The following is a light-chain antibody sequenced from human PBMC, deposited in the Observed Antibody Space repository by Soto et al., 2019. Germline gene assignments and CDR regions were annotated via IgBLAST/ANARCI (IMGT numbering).Light chain of an antibody. J-gene: IGKJ4*01. CDR1: QDINTL. V-gene: IGKV1D-12*01. Sequence: QDINTLLAWYQQKPGKAPELLIYGASTLESGVPSRFSGRGSGTDFTLTISSLQPEDFATYFCQQADSFPLTFGGGTKVDIK. CDR3: QQADSFPLT. CDR2: GAS.